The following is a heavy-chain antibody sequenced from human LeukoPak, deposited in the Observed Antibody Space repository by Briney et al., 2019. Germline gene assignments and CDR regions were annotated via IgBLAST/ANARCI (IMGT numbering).Heavy chain of an antibody. Sequence: GGSLRPSCVGSGFTFSTYWMSWVRQAPGKGLEWVANIKQDGSEKYYVDSVKGRFTISRDNAKNLLYLQMNSLRVEDTAVYYCARKWAGNYYYGMDVWGQGTTVTVSS. V-gene: IGHV3-7*03. D-gene: IGHD1-26*01. J-gene: IGHJ6*02. CDR3: ARKWAGNYYYGMDV. CDR2: IKQDGSEK. CDR1: GFTFSTYW.